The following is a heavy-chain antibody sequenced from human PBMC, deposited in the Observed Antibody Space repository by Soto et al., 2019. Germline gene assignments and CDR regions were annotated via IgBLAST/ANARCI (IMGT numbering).Heavy chain of an antibody. CDR3: ARGVGSSWYLNGMDV. V-gene: IGHV1-24*01. Sequence: ASVKVSCKVSGYTLTELSMHWVRQAPGKGLEWMGGFDPEDGETVYAQKFQGRVTITADESTSTAYMELSSLRSEDTAVYYCARGVGSSWYLNGMDVWGQGTTVTVSS. CDR2: FDPEDGET. CDR1: GYTLTELS. D-gene: IGHD6-13*01. J-gene: IGHJ6*02.